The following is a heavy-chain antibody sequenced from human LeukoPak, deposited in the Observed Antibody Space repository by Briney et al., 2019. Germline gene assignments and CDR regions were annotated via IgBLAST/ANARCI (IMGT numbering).Heavy chain of an antibody. CDR3: AKGAPSIAAEGLFDY. CDR2: IRYDGSNK. V-gene: IGHV3-30*02. J-gene: IGHJ4*02. Sequence: GGSLRLSCAASGFTFSSSGMHWVRQAPGKGLEWVTFIRYDGSNKYYADSVKGRFTISRDNSKNTLYLQMNSLRAEDTAVYYCAKGAPSIAAEGLFDYWGQGTLVTVSS. CDR1: GFTFSSSG. D-gene: IGHD6-13*01.